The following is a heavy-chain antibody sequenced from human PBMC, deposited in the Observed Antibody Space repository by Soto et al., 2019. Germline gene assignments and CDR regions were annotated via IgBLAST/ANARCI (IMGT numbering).Heavy chain of an antibody. D-gene: IGHD2-15*01. CDR2: IIAGGDST. V-gene: IGHV3-23*01. J-gene: IGHJ6*02. Sequence: GGSLRLSCAASGFTFSTYAMNWVRQAPGKGLEWVSSIIAGGDSTYYADAVQGRFTISRDNSKNTLYLQMNSLRAEDTAVYYCAKAAEVAASRAYGMGDWGQGTTVTVSS. CDR1: GFTFSTYA. CDR3: AKAAEVAASRAYGMGD.